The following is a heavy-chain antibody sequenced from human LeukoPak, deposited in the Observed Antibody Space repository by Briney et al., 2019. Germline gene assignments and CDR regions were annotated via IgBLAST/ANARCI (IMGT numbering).Heavy chain of an antibody. D-gene: IGHD2/OR15-2a*01. V-gene: IGHV4-59*05. Sequence: PSETLSLTCTVSSGFMRSYDWRWIRQPPGKGLEWLASIYSTGCTYYNPSLKSRVTLSADTSKHQFSLRLTSVTAADSAVYYCATRGISRGSEYFQPWGQGTLVTVSS. CDR3: ATRGISRGSEYFQP. CDR1: SGFMRSYD. CDR2: IYSTGCT. J-gene: IGHJ1*01.